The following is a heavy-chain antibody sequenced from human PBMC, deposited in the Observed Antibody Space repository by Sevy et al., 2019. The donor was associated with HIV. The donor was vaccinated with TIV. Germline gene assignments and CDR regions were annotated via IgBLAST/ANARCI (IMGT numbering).Heavy chain of an antibody. CDR2: LIGGGSRT. CDR1: GFPFSSYA. V-gene: IGHV3-23*01. J-gene: IGHJ6*02. CDR3: AKRRVQSGLAGGGTNYGMDV. D-gene: IGHD2-8*02. Sequence: GGSLRLSCAASGFPFSSYAMSWVRQAPGKGLEWVSTLIGGGSRTYYADSVTGRFIISRDNSRNSLYLKMNRLRAADTAIYYCAKRRVQSGLAGGGTNYGMDVCGRGTTVTVSS.